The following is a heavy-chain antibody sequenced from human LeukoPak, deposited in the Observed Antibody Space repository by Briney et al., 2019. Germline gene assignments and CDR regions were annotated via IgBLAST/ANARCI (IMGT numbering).Heavy chain of an antibody. CDR1: GFTFSSYG. V-gene: IGHV3-33*01. CDR3: ARDRRYYDSSGYRPNFDY. CDR2: IWYDGSNK. D-gene: IGHD3-22*01. Sequence: GGSLRLSCAASGFTFSSYGMHWIRQAPGKGLEWVAVIWYDGSNKYYADSVKGRFTISRDNSKNTLYLQMNSLRAEDTAVYYCARDRRYYDSSGYRPNFDYWGQGTLVTVSS. J-gene: IGHJ4*02.